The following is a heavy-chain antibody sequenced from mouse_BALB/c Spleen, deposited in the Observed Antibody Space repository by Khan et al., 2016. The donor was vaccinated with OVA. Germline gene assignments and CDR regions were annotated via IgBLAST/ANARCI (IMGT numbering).Heavy chain of an antibody. V-gene: IGHV3-2*02. Sequence: EVQLQESGPGLVKPSQSLSLTCSVAGYSITSDYAWNWIRQFPGNKLEWMGYISYSGSTSYNPSLKSRISITRDTSKNQFFLQLNSVTTEDTATYYCARLGPRITYWGQGTLVTVSA. J-gene: IGHJ3*01. D-gene: IGHD4-1*01. CDR2: ISYSGST. CDR1: GYSITSDYA. CDR3: ARLGPRITY.